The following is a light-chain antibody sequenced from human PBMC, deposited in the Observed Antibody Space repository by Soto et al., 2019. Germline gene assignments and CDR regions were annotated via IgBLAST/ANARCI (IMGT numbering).Light chain of an antibody. CDR1: QSVSSN. CDR2: GES. CDR3: QHYNNWPLT. V-gene: IGKV3-15*01. Sequence: EIVMTQSPATLSVSPGERATLSCRASQSVSSNLAWYQQKPGQPPRLLIYGESTRATGIPARFSGSGSGTEFTLTISSLQSEDFAVYYCQHYNNWPLTFGGGSKVEIK. J-gene: IGKJ4*01.